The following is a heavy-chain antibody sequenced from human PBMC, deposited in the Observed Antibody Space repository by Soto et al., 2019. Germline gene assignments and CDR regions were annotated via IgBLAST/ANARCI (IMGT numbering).Heavy chain of an antibody. D-gene: IGHD3-16*02. Sequence: QVQLVQYGAEVKKPGSSVKVSCQASGGSFSSSAITWVRQSPGQGLEWMGGIIPIFSTANYAQKFKGRVTNTADESTSTAYMELSSLRSEDTAVYYCARGDINYCYTGKPDWYYYYYGMDVWGQGTTVTVSS. V-gene: IGHV1-69*01. CDR2: IIPIFSTA. CDR1: GGSFSSSA. CDR3: ARGDINYCYTGKPDWYYYYYGMDV. J-gene: IGHJ6*02.